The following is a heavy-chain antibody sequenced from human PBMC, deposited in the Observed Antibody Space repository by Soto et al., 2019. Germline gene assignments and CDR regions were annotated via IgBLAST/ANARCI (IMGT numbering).Heavy chain of an antibody. J-gene: IGHJ6*02. CDR1: GFTFSSYD. V-gene: IGHV3-13*01. Sequence: VQLLESGGGLVQPGGSLRLPCAASGFTFSSYDMHWVRQATGKGLEWVSAIGTAGDTYYPGSVKGRFTISRENAKNSLYLQMNSLRAGDTAVYYCARVTHDYRGVMDVWGQGTTVTVSS. D-gene: IGHD4-4*01. CDR3: ARVTHDYRGVMDV. CDR2: IGTAGDT.